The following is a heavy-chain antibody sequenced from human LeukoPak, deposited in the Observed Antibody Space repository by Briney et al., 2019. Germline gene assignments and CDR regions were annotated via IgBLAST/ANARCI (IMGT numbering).Heavy chain of an antibody. CDR2: IYYSGST. CDR3: ARGAAYYDFWSGPNYYYYYGMDV. J-gene: IGHJ6*02. Sequence: SETLSLTCTVSGISISSYYWSWIRQPPGKGLEWIGYIYYSGSTNYNPSLKSRVTISVDTSKNQFSLKLSSVTAADTAVYYCARGAAYYDFWSGPNYYYYYGMDVWGQGTTVTVSS. CDR1: GISISSYY. D-gene: IGHD3-3*01. V-gene: IGHV4-59*01.